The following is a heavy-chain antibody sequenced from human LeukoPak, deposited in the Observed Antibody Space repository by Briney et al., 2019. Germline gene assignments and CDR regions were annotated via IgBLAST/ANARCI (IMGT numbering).Heavy chain of an antibody. J-gene: IGHJ4*02. D-gene: IGHD1-1*01. CDR2: MNPNSGNT. CDR1: GYTFTSYD. V-gene: IGHV1-8*03. CDR3: ARDPALFAPGLWNLRGGPFDY. Sequence: GASVKVSCKASGYTFTSYDINWVRQATGQGLEWMGWMNPNSGNTGYAQKFQGRVTITRNTSISTAYMELSSLRSEDTAVYYCARDPALFAPGLWNLRGGPFDYWGQGTLVTVSS.